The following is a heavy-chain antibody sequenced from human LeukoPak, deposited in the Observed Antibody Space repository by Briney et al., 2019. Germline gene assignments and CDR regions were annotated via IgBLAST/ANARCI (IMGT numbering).Heavy chain of an antibody. CDR2: ITSGGSFM. CDR1: GFTFSTYT. Sequence: GESLRLSCAASGFTFSTYTMTWVRQAPGKELEWVSSITSGGSFMYYADSIKGRFTIARDNAKNSVYLQMTSLTVDDTAIYYCARRRVTYYFDYWGQGALVTVSS. J-gene: IGHJ4*02. CDR3: ARRRVTYYFDY. D-gene: IGHD2-21*02. V-gene: IGHV3-21*01.